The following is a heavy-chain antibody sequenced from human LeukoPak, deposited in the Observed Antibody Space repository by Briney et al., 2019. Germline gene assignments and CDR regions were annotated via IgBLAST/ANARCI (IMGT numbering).Heavy chain of an antibody. V-gene: IGHV3-9*01. J-gene: IGHJ4*02. CDR1: GFTFSNYA. D-gene: IGHD3-22*01. CDR2: ISWNSGSI. CDR3: AKDTGYYYDSSNYWN. Sequence: GGSLRLSCAASGFTFSNYAMHWVRQAPGKGLEWVSGISWNSGSIGYADSVKGRFTISRDNAKNSLYLQMNSLRAEDTALYYCAKDTGYYYDSSNYWNWGQGTLVTVSS.